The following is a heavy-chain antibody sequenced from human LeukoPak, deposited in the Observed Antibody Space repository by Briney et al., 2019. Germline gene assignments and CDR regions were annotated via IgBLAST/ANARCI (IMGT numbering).Heavy chain of an antibody. V-gene: IGHV4-4*09. Sequence: SETLSLTCTVSGGSINSYYWSWIRQPPGKGLEWIGYIYTSGSTNYNPSLKSRVAVSVDTSKNQFSLKLSSVTAADTAVYYCARGRYCSADICSGGDAFDIWGQGTMVSVSS. CDR2: IYTSGST. CDR1: GGSINSYY. J-gene: IGHJ3*02. CDR3: ARGRYCSADICSGGDAFDI. D-gene: IGHD2-15*01.